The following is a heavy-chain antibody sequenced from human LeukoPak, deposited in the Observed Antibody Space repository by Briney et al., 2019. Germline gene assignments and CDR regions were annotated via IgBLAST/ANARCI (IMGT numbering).Heavy chain of an antibody. CDR2: ISYDGSNK. V-gene: IGHV3-30-3*01. CDR3: VSVGATTEDP. Sequence: PGGSLRLSCAASGFTFSSYAMHWVRQAPGKGLEWVAVISYDGSNKYYADSVKGRFTIPRDNSKNTVYLQMTSLRAEDTAVYFCVSVGATTEDPSGQGTLVTVSS. CDR1: GFTFSSYA. D-gene: IGHD1-26*01. J-gene: IGHJ5*02.